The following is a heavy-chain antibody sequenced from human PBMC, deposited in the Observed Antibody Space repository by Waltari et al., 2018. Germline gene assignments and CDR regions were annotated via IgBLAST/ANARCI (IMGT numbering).Heavy chain of an antibody. CDR1: GGSMISSSYF. V-gene: IGHV4-39*01. D-gene: IGHD3-9*01. CDR2: IFYSGTT. CDR3: ARHEDDVSTGHFTWFDS. Sequence: QLRESGPGLVKPSETLSLRCSVSGGSMISSSYFWAWIRQPPGKGLGGIGSIFYSGTTYQNPSLKSRVAMSIATSNNHFSLRMTSMTAADTAMYYCARHEDDVSTGHFTWFDSWGQGTLVIVSS. J-gene: IGHJ5*01.